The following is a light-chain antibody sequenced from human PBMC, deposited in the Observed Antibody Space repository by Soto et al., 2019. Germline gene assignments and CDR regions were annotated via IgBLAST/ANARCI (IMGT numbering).Light chain of an antibody. V-gene: IGLV1-47*01. CDR1: SSNIGSNY. Sequence: QSVLTQPPSASGTPGQRVTISCSGSSSNIGSNYVYWYQQLPGTAPKLLIYRNNQRPSGVPDRFSGSKSGTSASLAISGLRFEDEADYYCAAWDDSLSGHYVVGTGTKVTVL. CDR3: AAWDDSLSGHYV. J-gene: IGLJ1*01. CDR2: RNN.